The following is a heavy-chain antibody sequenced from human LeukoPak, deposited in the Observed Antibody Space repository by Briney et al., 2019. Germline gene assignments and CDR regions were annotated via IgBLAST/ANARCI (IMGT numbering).Heavy chain of an antibody. V-gene: IGHV3-48*03. CDR2: ISGSGDTI. CDR3: VSAYGGLLDY. D-gene: IGHD3-16*01. J-gene: IGHJ4*02. Sequence: TGGSLRLSCAASGFTFSAYEMNWVRQAPGKALEWLSYISGSGDTIYYAESVKGRFTISRDNAKNSLYLQMSSLRAEDTAVYYCVSAYGGLLDYWGQGTLVTVSS. CDR1: GFTFSAYE.